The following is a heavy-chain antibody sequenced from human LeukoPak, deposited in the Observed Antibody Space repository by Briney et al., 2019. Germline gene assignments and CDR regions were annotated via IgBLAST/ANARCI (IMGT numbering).Heavy chain of an antibody. D-gene: IGHD4-23*01. J-gene: IGHJ4*02. V-gene: IGHV4-39*07. CDR2: IHYSGST. CDR1: GGSISSNSDY. Sequence: SETLSLTCGVSGGSISSNSDYWGWIRQPPGKGLEWIGSIHYSGSTYYNPSLKSRVTISVDTSKNQFSLKLTSVTAADTAVYYCAREAYGGNSGGVDYWGQGTLVTVSS. CDR3: AREAYGGNSGGVDY.